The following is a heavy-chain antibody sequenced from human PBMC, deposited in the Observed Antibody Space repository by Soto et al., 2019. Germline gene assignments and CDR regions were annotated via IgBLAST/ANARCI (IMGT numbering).Heavy chain of an antibody. Sequence: SVILSLTCPVSGGSISSGGYYRRWIRQHPGKGLEWIGYIYYSGSTYYNPSLKSRVTISVDTSKNQFSLKLSSVTAADTAVYYCARDGINRRQYDFAYLGQGTPVTVSS. D-gene: IGHD1-26*01. CDR3: ARDGINRRQYDFAY. CDR1: GGSISSGGYY. J-gene: IGHJ4*02. V-gene: IGHV4-31*03. CDR2: IYYSGST.